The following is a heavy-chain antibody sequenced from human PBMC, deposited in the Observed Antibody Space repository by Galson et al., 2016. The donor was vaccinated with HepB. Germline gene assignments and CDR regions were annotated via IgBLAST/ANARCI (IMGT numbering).Heavy chain of an antibody. D-gene: IGHD3-10*01. Sequence: LSLTCAVYGGSFSDSYWSWIRQPPGKGLEWIGEINHSGNTNYNPSLKSRVTISVDTSKNQFSLKPSSVTAADTAVYYCARGGRPRIWGQGTMVTVSS. CDR1: GGSFSDSY. CDR3: ARGGRPRI. V-gene: IGHV4-34*01. CDR2: INHSGNT. J-gene: IGHJ3*02.